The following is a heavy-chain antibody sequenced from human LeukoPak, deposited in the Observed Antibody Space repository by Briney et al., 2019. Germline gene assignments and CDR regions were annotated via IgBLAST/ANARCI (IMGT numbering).Heavy chain of an antibody. CDR3: ARPRETFNTGRYDYDL. J-gene: IGHJ5*02. V-gene: IGHV1-2*02. D-gene: IGHD1-1*01. CDR2: INPKNGDT. Sequence: GASVKVSCKASGYIFTSFYIHWVRQAPGQRPEWMGWINPKNGDTNFARKFQGRVSLTRDMSSSTVYMEMSSLKSDDTAIFFCARPRETFNTGRYDYDLWGQGTLVTVSS. CDR1: GYIFTSFY.